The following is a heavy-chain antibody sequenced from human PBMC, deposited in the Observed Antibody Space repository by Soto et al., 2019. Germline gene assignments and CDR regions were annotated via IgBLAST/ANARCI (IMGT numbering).Heavy chain of an antibody. D-gene: IGHD2-2*01. J-gene: IGHJ6*03. V-gene: IGHV3-74*01. CDR2: INSDGSST. CDR1: GFTFSSYW. Sequence: GGSLRLSCAASGFTFSSYWMHWVRQAPGKGLVWVSRINSDGSSTSYADSVKGRFTISRDNAKNTLYLQMNSLKAEDTAVYYCARDRYCSSTSCFFLGYYYYMDVWGKGTTVTVSS. CDR3: ARDRYCSSTSCFFLGYYYYMDV.